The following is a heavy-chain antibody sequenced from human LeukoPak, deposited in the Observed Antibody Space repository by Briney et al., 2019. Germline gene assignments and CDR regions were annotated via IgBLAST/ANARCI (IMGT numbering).Heavy chain of an antibody. CDR3: ARVRLAYGSGSCDSFDY. CDR1: GGSISRYY. V-gene: IGHV4-59*01. CDR2: IYYRRIT. J-gene: IGHJ4*02. Sequence: SETLSLTCIVSGGSISRYYWSWIRQPPGKRLGWIGYIYYRRITNYNPSLKSRGTIPVDTSKKQFYLKLRSVTAADTAVYYCARVRLAYGSGSCDSFDYWGQGTLVTISS. D-gene: IGHD3-10*01.